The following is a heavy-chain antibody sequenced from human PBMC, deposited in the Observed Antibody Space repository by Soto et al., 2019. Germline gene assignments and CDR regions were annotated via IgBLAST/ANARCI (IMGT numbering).Heavy chain of an antibody. J-gene: IGHJ4*02. CDR3: ARDFSRLGTLDY. CDR2: INAGNGNT. CDR1: GYTFTSYA. Sequence: ASVKVSCKASGYTFTSYAMHWVRQAPGQRLEWMGWINAGNGNTKYSQKFQGRVTMTRDTSTSTAYMELSRLRSDDTAVYYWARDFSRLGTLDYWGQGTLVTVSS. V-gene: IGHV1-3*01. D-gene: IGHD1-1*01.